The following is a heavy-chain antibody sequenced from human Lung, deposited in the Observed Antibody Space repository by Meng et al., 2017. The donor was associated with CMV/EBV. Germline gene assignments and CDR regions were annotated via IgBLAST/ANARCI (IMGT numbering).Heavy chain of an antibody. CDR2: INPNTGGT. J-gene: IGHJ5*02. CDR3: ARGRYELIWCLFDP. CDR1: GYTFTGYY. V-gene: IGHV1-2*04. D-gene: IGHD4/OR15-4a*01. Sequence: QVQLVQSGAEVKKPGASVKVSCKASGYTFTGYYIHWVRQAPGQGLEWMGWINPNTGGTKYAQKFQGWVTLTRDTSISTAYMELSRLRSDDTAVYYCARGRYELIWCLFDPWGQGTLVTVSS.